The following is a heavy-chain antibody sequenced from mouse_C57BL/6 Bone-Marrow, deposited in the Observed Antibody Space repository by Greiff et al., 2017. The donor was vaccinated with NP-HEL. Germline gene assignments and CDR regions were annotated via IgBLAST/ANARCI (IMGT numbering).Heavy chain of an antibody. CDR1: GYTFTSYW. Sequence: QVHLKQPGAELVKPGASVKLSCKASGYTFTSYWMQWVKQRPGQGLEWIGEIDPSDSYTNYNQKFKGKATLTVDTSSSTAYMQLSSLTSEDSAVYYCARWPFDYWGQGTTLTVSS. J-gene: IGHJ2*01. CDR2: IDPSDSYT. CDR3: ARWPFDY. V-gene: IGHV1-50*01.